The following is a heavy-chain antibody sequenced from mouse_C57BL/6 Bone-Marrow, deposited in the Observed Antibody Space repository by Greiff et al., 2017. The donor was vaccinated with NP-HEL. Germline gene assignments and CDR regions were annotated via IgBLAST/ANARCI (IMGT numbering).Heavy chain of an antibody. CDR3: ASPYDYDVAWFAY. Sequence: EVKLMESGGDLVKPGGSLKLSCAASGFTFSSYGMSWVRQTPDKRLEWVATISSGGSYTYYPDSVKGRFPISRDNAKNTLYLQMSSLKSEDTAMYYCASPYDYDVAWFAYWGQGTLVTVSA. CDR2: ISSGGSYT. J-gene: IGHJ3*01. CDR1: GFTFSSYG. D-gene: IGHD2-4*01. V-gene: IGHV5-6*01.